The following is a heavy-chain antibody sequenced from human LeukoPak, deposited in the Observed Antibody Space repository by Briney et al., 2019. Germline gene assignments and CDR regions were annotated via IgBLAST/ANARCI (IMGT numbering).Heavy chain of an antibody. CDR3: ARDRYYYDGSGYYYGLDAFDI. CDR2: ISSSSSTI. J-gene: IGHJ3*02. D-gene: IGHD3-22*01. CDR1: GFTFSSYS. V-gene: IGHV3-48*04. Sequence: GGSLRLSCAASGFTFSSYSMNWVRQAPGKGLEWVSYISSSSSTIYYADSVKGRFTISRDIAKNSLYLQMNSLKVEDTAVYYCARDRYYYDGSGYYYGLDAFDIWGQGTTVTVSS.